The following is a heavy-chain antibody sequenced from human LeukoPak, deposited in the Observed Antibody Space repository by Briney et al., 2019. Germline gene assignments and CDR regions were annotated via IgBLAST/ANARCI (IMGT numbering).Heavy chain of an antibody. V-gene: IGHV4-34*01. CDR1: GGSFSGYY. Sequence: SETLSLTCAVHGGSFSGYYWSWIRQPPGKGLEWIGEINHSGSTNYNPSLKSRVTISVDTSKNQFSLKLSSVTAADTAVYYCATMYSSGWYEWGQGTLVTVSS. CDR2: INHSGST. D-gene: IGHD6-19*01. CDR3: ATMYSSGWYE. J-gene: IGHJ4*02.